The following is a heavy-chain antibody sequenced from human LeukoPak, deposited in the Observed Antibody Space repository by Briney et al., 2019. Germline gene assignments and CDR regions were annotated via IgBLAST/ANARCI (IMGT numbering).Heavy chain of an antibody. D-gene: IGHD5-12*01. CDR1: GGSFSGYY. CDR2: INHSGST. CDR3: ARGGRLRFLY. Sequence: SETLSLTCAVYGGSFSGYYWSWIRQPPGKGLEWIWEINHSGSTNYNPSLKSRVTISVDTSKNQFSLKLSSVTAADTAVYYCARGGRLRFLYWGQGTLVTVSS. J-gene: IGHJ4*02. V-gene: IGHV4-34*01.